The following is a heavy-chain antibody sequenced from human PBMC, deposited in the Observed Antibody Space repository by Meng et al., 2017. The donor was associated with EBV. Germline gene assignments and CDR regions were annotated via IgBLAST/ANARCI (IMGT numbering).Heavy chain of an antibody. CDR3: ARRSLDYYDSSGFDY. D-gene: IGHD3-22*01. J-gene: IGHJ4*02. V-gene: IGHV4-4*02. CDR2: IYHSGST. Sequence: QGRLQESGPGLVKPSGTLSLTCAVSGGSISSSNWWSWVRQPPGKGLEWIGEIYHSGSTNYNPSLKSRVTISVDKSKNQFSLKLSSVTAADTAVYYCARRSLDYYDSSGFDYWGQGTLVTVSS. CDR1: GGSISSSNW.